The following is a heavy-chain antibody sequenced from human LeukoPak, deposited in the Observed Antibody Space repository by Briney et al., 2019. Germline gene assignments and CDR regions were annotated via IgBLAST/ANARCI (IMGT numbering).Heavy chain of an antibody. CDR3: ARGRPIAAAATDAFDI. CDR1: GDSISSSYY. V-gene: IGHV4-39*07. J-gene: IGHJ3*02. CDR2: IYYSGIT. D-gene: IGHD6-13*01. Sequence: PSETLSLTCSVSGDSISSSYYWGWIRQPPGKGLEWIGNIYYSGITYYKPSLKSRVTISVDTSKNQFSLKLSSVTAADTAVYYCARGRPIAAAATDAFDIWGQGTMVTVSS.